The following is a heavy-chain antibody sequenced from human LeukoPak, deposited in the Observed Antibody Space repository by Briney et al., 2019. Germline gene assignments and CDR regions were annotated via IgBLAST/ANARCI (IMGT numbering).Heavy chain of an antibody. Sequence: GGSLTLSCAASGFTFSSYSMNWVRQAPGKGLEWVSSISSSSSYIYYADSVKGRFTISRDNAKNSLYLQMNSLRAEDTAVYYCARDTGLHPVAAPDYWGQGTLVSVSS. D-gene: IGHD2-15*01. V-gene: IGHV3-21*01. CDR3: ARDTGLHPVAAPDY. CDR2: ISSSSSYI. CDR1: GFTFSSYS. J-gene: IGHJ4*02.